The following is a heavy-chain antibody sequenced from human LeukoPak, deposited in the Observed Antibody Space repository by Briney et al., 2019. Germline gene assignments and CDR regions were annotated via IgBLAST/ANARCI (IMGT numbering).Heavy chain of an antibody. Sequence: PGGSLRLSCAASGFTFSSYEMNWVRQAPGKGLEWVSYISSSGSTIYYADSVKGRFTISRDNAKNSLYLQMNSLRAEDTAVYYCARDRRLGYCSSTSCPPPDYWGQGTLVTVSS. V-gene: IGHV3-48*03. J-gene: IGHJ4*02. D-gene: IGHD2-2*01. CDR2: ISSSGSTI. CDR3: ARDRRLGYCSSTSCPPPDY. CDR1: GFTFSSYE.